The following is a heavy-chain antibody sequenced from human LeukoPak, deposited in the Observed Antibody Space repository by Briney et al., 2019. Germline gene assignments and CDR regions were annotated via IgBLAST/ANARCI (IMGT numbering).Heavy chain of an antibody. CDR2: ISSSGSSI. Sequence: PGGSLRLSCATSGFTFSNYEMSWVRQAPGKGLEWVSYISSSGSSIYYADSVKGRFTISRDNAKKSLYLQMNSLRAEDTAVYYCASRTYSSGWYIYLGQGSLVTVSS. CDR1: GFTFSNYE. D-gene: IGHD6-19*01. J-gene: IGHJ4*02. CDR3: ASRTYSSGWYIY. V-gene: IGHV3-48*03.